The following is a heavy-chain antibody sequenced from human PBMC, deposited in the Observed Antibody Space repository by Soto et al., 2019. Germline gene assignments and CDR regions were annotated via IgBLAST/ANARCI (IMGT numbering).Heavy chain of an antibody. CDR2: VSASGSGT. V-gene: IGHV3-23*01. CDR3: AKGTVGATAPDS. Sequence: EVQLLESGGGLVQPGGSLTLSCTASGFIFTNYAMSWVRQAPGEGLEWVSAVSASGSGTNYADSVKGRFTISRDNSKNTLDLHMNSLRTDDTAIYYCAKGTVGATAPDSWGQGTLVTVSS. J-gene: IGHJ4*02. D-gene: IGHD1-26*01. CDR1: GFIFTNYA.